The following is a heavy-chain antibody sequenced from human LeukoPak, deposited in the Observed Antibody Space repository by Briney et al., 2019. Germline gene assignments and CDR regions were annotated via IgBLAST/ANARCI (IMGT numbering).Heavy chain of an antibody. J-gene: IGHJ4*02. CDR1: GFTFSSYG. CDR3: AKVQYSSSSAAAYFDY. Sequence: GGSLRLSCAASGFTFSSYGMHWVRQAPGKGLEWVAVISYDGSNKYYADSVKGRFTISRDNSKNTLYLQMNSLRAEDTAVYYCAKVQYSSSSAAAYFDYWGQGTLVTVSS. CDR2: ISYDGSNK. V-gene: IGHV3-30*18. D-gene: IGHD6-6*01.